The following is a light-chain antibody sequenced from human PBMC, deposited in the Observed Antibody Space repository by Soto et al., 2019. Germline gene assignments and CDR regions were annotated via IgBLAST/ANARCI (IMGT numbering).Light chain of an antibody. CDR2: GAS. J-gene: IGKJ4*01. V-gene: IGKV3-15*01. CDR3: QQYGVSQGP. Sequence: EIVMTQSPATLSVSPGERATLSCRASQSVSSNLAWYQQKPGQAPRLLIYGASSRATGIPARFTGSGSGTDFTLTISSLQSEDFAVYYCQQYGVSQGPFGGGTKVDIK. CDR1: QSVSSN.